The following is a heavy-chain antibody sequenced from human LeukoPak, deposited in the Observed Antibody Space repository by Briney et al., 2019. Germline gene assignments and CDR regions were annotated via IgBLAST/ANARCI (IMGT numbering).Heavy chain of an antibody. CDR3: ASLIVGAGDY. Sequence: GGSLRLSCAASGFTFSSYAMHWVRQAPGKGLEWVAVISYDGSNKYYADSVKGRFTISRDNSKSTLYLQMNSLRAEDTAVYYCASLIVGAGDYWGQGTLVTVSS. V-gene: IGHV3-30-3*01. D-gene: IGHD1-26*01. CDR2: ISYDGSNK. CDR1: GFTFSSYA. J-gene: IGHJ4*02.